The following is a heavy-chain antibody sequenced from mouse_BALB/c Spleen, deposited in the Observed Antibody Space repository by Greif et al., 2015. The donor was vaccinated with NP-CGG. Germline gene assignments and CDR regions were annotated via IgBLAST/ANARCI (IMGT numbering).Heavy chain of an antibody. CDR3: ARYTYGRSYFDY. CDR2: IDPANGNT. Sequence: EVQLQQSGAELVKPGASVKLSCTASGFNIKDTYMHWVKQRPEQGLEWIGRIDPANGNTKYDPKFQGKATIAADTASNTAYLQLSSLTAEGTAVDSCARYTYGRSYFDYWGQGTTLTVSS. V-gene: IGHV14-3*02. D-gene: IGHD1-1*01. J-gene: IGHJ2*01. CDR1: GFNIKDTY.